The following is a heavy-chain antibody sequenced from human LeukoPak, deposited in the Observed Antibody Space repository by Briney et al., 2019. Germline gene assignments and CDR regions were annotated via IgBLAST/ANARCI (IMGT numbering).Heavy chain of an antibody. CDR3: ARVYGGNSGGLFDY. CDR2: ISANGGST. J-gene: IGHJ4*02. V-gene: IGHV3-64*01. D-gene: IGHD4-23*01. Sequence: GGSLRLSCAASGFTFSTYALHWVRQAPGKGLEYVSSISANGGSTYYANSVKGRFTISRDNSKNTLYLQMGSLRVEDMAVYYCARVYGGNSGGLFDYWGQGTLVTVSS. CDR1: GFTFSTYA.